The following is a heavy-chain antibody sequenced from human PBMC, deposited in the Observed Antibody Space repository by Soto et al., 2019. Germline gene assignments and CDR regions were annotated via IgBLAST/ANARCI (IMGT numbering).Heavy chain of an antibody. CDR1: GGSINSYY. V-gene: IGHV4-59*01. CDR2: IFYSGST. J-gene: IGHJ5*02. D-gene: IGHD3-10*01. CDR3: ARFHAPRSSNWVDP. Sequence: PSETLSLTCTVSGGSINSYYWSWIRQPPGKGLEWIGYIFYSGSTNYNPPLKSRVTISVDTSKNQVSLKLRSVTAADTAVYYCARFHAPRSSNWVDPWGKGPLVTVSS.